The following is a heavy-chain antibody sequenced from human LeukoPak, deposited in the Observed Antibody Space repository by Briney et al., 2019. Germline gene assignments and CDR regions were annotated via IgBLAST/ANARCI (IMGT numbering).Heavy chain of an antibody. Sequence: ASVKVSCKASGYTFTIYGIDWVRQAPGQGGEGMGWISGYNGNTNYTQKFQGRVTITSDTSISAAYMELSRLGSDDTAVYYCARVAGGDWYYFDFWGQGTLVTVSS. J-gene: IGHJ4*02. D-gene: IGHD2-21*02. CDR1: GYTFTIYG. CDR3: ARVAGGDWYYFDF. CDR2: ISGYNGNT. V-gene: IGHV1-18*01.